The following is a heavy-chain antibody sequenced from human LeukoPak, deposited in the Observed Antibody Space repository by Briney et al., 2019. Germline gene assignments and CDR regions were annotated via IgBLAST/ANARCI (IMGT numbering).Heavy chain of an antibody. CDR3: ARVDYDFWSGYPDAFDI. J-gene: IGHJ3*02. CDR2: ISSSSSYI. Sequence: GGSLRLSCAAYGFTFSSYSMNWVRQAPGKWLEWISSISSSSSYIYYADSVKGRFTISRDNAKNSLYLQMNSLRAEDTAVYYCARVDYDFWSGYPDAFDIWGQGTMVTVSS. V-gene: IGHV3-21*01. D-gene: IGHD3-3*01. CDR1: GFTFSSYS.